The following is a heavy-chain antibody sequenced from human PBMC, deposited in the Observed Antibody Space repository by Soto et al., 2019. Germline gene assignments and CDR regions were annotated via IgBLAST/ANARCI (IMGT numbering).Heavy chain of an antibody. J-gene: IGHJ4*02. V-gene: IGHV1-18*01. CDR2: ISAYNGNT. D-gene: IGHD5-18*01. CDR3: ARELYSYASRTYFDY. CDR1: GYTFTSYG. Sequence: ASVKVSCKASGYTFTSYGISWVRQAPGQGLEWKGWISAYNGNTNYAQKLQGRVTMTTDTSTSTAYMELRSLRSDDTAVYYCARELYSYASRTYFDYWGQGTLVTV.